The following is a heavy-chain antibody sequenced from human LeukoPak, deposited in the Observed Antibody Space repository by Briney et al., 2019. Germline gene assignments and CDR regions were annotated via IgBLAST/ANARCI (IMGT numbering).Heavy chain of an antibody. J-gene: IGHJ4*02. D-gene: IGHD5-18*01. CDR1: GFTFSTYS. CDR2: ISSSGNYI. V-gene: IGHV3-21*01. CDR3: AKGGGIQLLGGIDY. Sequence: GGSLRLSCAASGFTFSTYSIHWVRQAPGKGLEWVSSISSSGNYIYYADSVKGRFTISRDNAKNSLSLQMNSLRADDTAVYYCAKGGGIQLLGGIDYWGQGTLVTVSS.